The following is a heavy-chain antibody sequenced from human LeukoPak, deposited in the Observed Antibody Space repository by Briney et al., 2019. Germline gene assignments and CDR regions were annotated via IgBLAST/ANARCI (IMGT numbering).Heavy chain of an antibody. CDR3: AKESRDGGFDP. D-gene: IGHD5-24*01. J-gene: IGHJ5*02. Sequence: PGRSLRLSCAASGFTFDDYAMHWVRQALGKGLEWVSGISWNSGSIGYADSVKGRFTISRDNAKNSLYLQMNSLRAEDTALYYCAKESRDGGFDPWGQGTLVTVSS. V-gene: IGHV3-9*01. CDR2: ISWNSGSI. CDR1: GFTFDDYA.